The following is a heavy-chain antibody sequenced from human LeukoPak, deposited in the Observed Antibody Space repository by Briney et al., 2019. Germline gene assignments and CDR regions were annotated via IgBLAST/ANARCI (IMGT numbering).Heavy chain of an antibody. Sequence: TPSETLSLTCTVSGGSISSGGYYWSWIRQHPGKGLEWIGYIYYSGSTYYNPSLKSRVTISVDTSKNQFSLKLSSVTAADTAVYYCARVTRKDSAFDIWGQGTMVTVSS. V-gene: IGHV4-31*03. D-gene: IGHD1-14*01. J-gene: IGHJ3*02. CDR1: GGSISSGGYY. CDR2: IYYSGST. CDR3: ARVTRKDSAFDI.